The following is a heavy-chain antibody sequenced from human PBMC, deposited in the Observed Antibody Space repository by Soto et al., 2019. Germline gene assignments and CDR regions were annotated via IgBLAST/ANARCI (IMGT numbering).Heavy chain of an antibody. CDR3: ARGDGIQLGSLAGRYYYHNMDV. CDR1: GGSISTYY. CDR2: IYYSGTA. V-gene: IGHV4-59*01. Sequence: QVQLRESGPGLVKSSETLSLTCTVSGGSISTYYWSWVRQPPGKGLEWIGYIYYSGTATYNPSLRSRVTISVDTSKNQFSLRLSSVTAADTAVYYCARGDGIQLGSLAGRYYYHNMDVWGQGTTVTVYS. D-gene: IGHD1-1*01. J-gene: IGHJ6*03.